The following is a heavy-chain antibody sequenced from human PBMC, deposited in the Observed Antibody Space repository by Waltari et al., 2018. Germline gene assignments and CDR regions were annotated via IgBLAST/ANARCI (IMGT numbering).Heavy chain of an antibody. CDR2: MNRDGSWT. CDR1: GFTLSSFW. Sequence: EVQLVESGGGLVQPGGALRLSCGGTGFTLSSFWMSWVRQAPGKGLGWVANMNRDGSWTYYVDSVKGRFTISRDNAKNSLYLEMNTLRVEDTAIYYCARLSSSWNEKGAFDIWGQGTMVTVSS. V-gene: IGHV3-7*01. J-gene: IGHJ3*02. CDR3: ARLSSSWNEKGAFDI. D-gene: IGHD6-13*01.